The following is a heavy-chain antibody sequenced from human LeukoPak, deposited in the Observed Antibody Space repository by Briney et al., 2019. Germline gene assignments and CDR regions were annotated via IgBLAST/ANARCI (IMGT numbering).Heavy chain of an antibody. CDR2: IKQDGSEK. CDR3: AREGCSSSSAFDY. Sequence: PGGSLRLSCAASGFTFSSYWMSWVRQAPGKGLEWVANIKQDGSEKYYVDSVKGRFTISRDNAKNSLYLQMNSLRAEDTAVYYCAREGCSSSSAFDYWGQGTLVTVSS. CDR1: GFTFSSYW. D-gene: IGHD6-6*01. J-gene: IGHJ4*02. V-gene: IGHV3-7*01.